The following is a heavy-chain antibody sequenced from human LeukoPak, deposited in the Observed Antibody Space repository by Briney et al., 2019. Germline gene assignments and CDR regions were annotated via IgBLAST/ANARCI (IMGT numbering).Heavy chain of an antibody. J-gene: IGHJ3*02. D-gene: IGHD4-17*01. CDR3: AGGRDYGDERGAFDI. CDR1: GYTFTGYY. Sequence: ASVKVSCKASGYTFTGYYMHWVRQAPGQGLEWMGWINPNSGGTNYAQKFQGRVTMTRDTSISTAYMELSRLRSDDTAVYYCAGGRDYGDERGAFDIWGQGTMVTVSS. CDR2: INPNSGGT. V-gene: IGHV1-2*02.